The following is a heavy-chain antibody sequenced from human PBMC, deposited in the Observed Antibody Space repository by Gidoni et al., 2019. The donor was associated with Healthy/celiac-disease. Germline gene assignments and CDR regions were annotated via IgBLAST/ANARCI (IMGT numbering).Heavy chain of an antibody. CDR1: GGTFSSYA. CDR2: IIPILGIA. D-gene: IGHD3-22*01. Sequence: QVQLVQSGAEVKKHGSSVKVSCKASGGTFSSYAISWVRQAPGQGLEWMGRIIPILGIANYAQKFQGRVTITADKSTSTAYMELSSLRSEDTAVYYCATRITMIVVVTGDAFDIWGQGTMVTVSS. V-gene: IGHV1-69*04. J-gene: IGHJ3*02. CDR3: ATRITMIVVVTGDAFDI.